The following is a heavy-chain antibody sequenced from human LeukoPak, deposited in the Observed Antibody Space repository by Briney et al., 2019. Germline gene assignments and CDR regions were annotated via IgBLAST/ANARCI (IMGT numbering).Heavy chain of an antibody. D-gene: IGHD3-3*01. J-gene: IGHJ6*03. Sequence: SETLSLTCTVSGGSITNYYWAWIRQPPGKQLEWIGYIYYSGSTNYNPSLKSRVTISVDTSKNQFSLKLSSVTAADTAVYYCASRYYDFWSGYLDMDVWGKGTTVTVSS. CDR2: IYYSGST. CDR1: GGSITNYY. CDR3: ASRYYDFWSGYLDMDV. V-gene: IGHV4-59*12.